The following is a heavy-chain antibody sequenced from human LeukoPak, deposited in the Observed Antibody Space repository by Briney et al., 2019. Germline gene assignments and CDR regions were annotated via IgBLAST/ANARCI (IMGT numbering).Heavy chain of an antibody. CDR2: MNPNSGAT. CDR1: GYTFTSYD. V-gene: IGHV1-8*01. CDR3: ARDLYSSGWGGVAHYFDY. Sequence: ASVKVSCKASGYTFTSYDFNWLRQATGQGPEWMGWMNPNSGATGYAQKFRGRVTMTRSASINTAYMELSNLRSEDTAVYYCARDLYSSGWGGVAHYFDYWGQGTLVTVSS. D-gene: IGHD6-19*01. J-gene: IGHJ4*02.